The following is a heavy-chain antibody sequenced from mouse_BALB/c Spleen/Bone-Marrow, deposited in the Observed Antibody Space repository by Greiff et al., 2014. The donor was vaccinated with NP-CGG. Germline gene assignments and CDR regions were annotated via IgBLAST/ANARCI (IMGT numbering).Heavy chain of an antibody. V-gene: IGHV1-5*01. CDR1: GYTFTNYW. CDR2: IYPGNNDA. Sequence: DVQLVESGTVLARPGASLRMSCKASGYTFTNYWINWIKQRPGQGLEWIGAIYPGNNDAKYTQKFKAKAKLTAVTSTSTADMELSSLTNEDSAVYYCARNWDWVFAYWGQGTLVTVSA. CDR3: ARNWDWVFAY. D-gene: IGHD4-1*01. J-gene: IGHJ3*01.